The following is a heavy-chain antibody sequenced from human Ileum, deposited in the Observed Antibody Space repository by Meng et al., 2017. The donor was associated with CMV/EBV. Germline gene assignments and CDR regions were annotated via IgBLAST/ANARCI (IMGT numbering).Heavy chain of an antibody. CDR2: INPNSGGT. D-gene: IGHD1-26*01. Sequence: ASVKVSCKASGYTFAAYYIHWVRQAPGQGLEWMGWINPNSGGTNNAQKFQGRVTMTRDTSISTAFMDLSSLISDDTAVYYCARVGRGGDYYGMDVWGQGNTVNVDS. J-gene: IGHJ6*01. V-gene: IGHV1-2*02. CDR3: ARVGRGGDYYGMDV. CDR1: GYTFAAYY.